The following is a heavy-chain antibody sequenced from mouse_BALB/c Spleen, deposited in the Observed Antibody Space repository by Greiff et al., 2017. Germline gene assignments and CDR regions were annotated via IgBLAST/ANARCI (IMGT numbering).Heavy chain of an antibody. V-gene: IGHV14-4*02. CDR2: IDPENGDT. CDR1: GFNIKDYY. J-gene: IGHJ4*01. CDR3: ARSYGNEDY. Sequence: VQLQQSGAELVRSGASVKLSCTASGFNIKDYYMHWVKQRPEQGLEWIGWIDPENGDTEYAPKFQGKATMTADTSSNTAYLQLSSLTSEDTAVYYCARSYGNEDYWGQGTSVTVSS. D-gene: IGHD2-1*01.